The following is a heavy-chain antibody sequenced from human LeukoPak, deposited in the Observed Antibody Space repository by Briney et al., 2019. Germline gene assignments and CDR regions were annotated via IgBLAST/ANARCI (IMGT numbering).Heavy chain of an antibody. Sequence: SETLSLTCAVYGGSFSGYYRSWIRQPPGKGLEWIGYIYYSGSTNYNPSLKSRVTISVDTSKNQFSLKLRSVTAADTAVYYCARGSIPRYFQHWGQGTLVTVSS. CDR1: GGSFSGYY. CDR2: IYYSGST. V-gene: IGHV4-59*01. CDR3: ARGSIPRYFQH. J-gene: IGHJ1*01.